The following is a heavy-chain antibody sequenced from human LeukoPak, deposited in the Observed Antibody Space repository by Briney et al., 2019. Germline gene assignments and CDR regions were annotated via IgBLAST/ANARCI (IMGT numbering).Heavy chain of an antibody. D-gene: IGHD5-24*01. CDR2: INQDGSEK. Sequence: TGGSLRLSCAVSGLIFRSYWMSWVRQAPGKGLEWVANINQDGSEKYFVDSVKGRFTIPRDNAKNSLHLQMNTLRAEDTAVYYCARERDGRFFDYWGQGTLVTVSS. CDR1: GLIFRSYW. CDR3: ARERDGRFFDY. V-gene: IGHV3-7*01. J-gene: IGHJ4*02.